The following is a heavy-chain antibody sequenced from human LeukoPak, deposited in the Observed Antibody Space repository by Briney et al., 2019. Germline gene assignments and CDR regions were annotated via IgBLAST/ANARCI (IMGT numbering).Heavy chain of an antibody. V-gene: IGHV3-74*01. Sequence: GGSLPLSRAGSGFTFSSYWMHWVRQAPGKGLVWVSRINSDGSTTSYTDSVKGRFTISRDNAKNTLYLQMNSLRAEDTAVYYCARARIAAGLIDYWGRGTLVTVSS. J-gene: IGHJ4*02. CDR3: ARARIAAGLIDY. CDR1: GFTFSSYW. D-gene: IGHD6-13*01. CDR2: INSDGSTT.